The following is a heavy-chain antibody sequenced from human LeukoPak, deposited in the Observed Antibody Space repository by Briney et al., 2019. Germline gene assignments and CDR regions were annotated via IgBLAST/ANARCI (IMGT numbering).Heavy chain of an antibody. CDR1: GFTFSSCG. CDR3: AKLMYRGGYVPFDY. CDR2: ISYDGSNK. V-gene: IGHV3-30*18. J-gene: IGHJ4*02. D-gene: IGHD5-12*01. Sequence: GGSLRLSCAASGFTFSSCGMHWVRQAPGKGLEWVAVISYDGSNKYYADSVKGRFTISRDNSKHTLYMQMNSLRAEDTAVYYCAKLMYRGGYVPFDYWGQGTLVTVSS.